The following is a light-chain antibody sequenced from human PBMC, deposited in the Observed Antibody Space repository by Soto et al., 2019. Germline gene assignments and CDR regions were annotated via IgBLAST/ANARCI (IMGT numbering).Light chain of an antibody. CDR3: QQYDIYWT. V-gene: IGKV1-5*03. CDR1: ESLSNW. J-gene: IGKJ1*01. Sequence: DIRRTQYPYKISASVGERGITTCRGSESLSNWLAWYQQKPGKAPNXLIYKASSLKSGLPLRFSGSGSGTEFTLTINSLQPDDFATYCCQQYDIYWTFCQGTMVDI. CDR2: KAS.